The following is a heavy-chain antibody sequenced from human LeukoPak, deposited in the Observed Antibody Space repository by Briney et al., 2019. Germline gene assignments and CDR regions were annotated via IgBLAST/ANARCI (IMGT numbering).Heavy chain of an antibody. CDR3: ARALYSGHADLFDS. V-gene: IGHV3-66*01. Sequence: GGSLRLSCAVSGFTVSGTYMSWVRQAPGKGLEWVSVIYSGGNTYYSDSVKGRFAISRDTFKNTLYLQMNSLRAEDTAVYYCARALYSGHADLFDSWGQGTLVTVSS. CDR2: IYSGGNT. CDR1: GFTVSGTY. J-gene: IGHJ4*02. D-gene: IGHD5-12*01.